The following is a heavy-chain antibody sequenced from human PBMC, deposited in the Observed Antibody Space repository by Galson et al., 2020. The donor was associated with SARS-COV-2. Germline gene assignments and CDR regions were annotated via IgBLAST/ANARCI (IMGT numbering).Heavy chain of an antibody. J-gene: IGHJ5*02. V-gene: IGHV4-31*01. Sequence: TSETLSLTCTVSVGSTSSGVYYRTWIRQHPGKGLECLWYIYYSGCTHYNPSLKSPATIPVDASTNQFSLKLSSVPAADTAVYYCARIISVGVFGVVNRFDPWGKGILVTVSS. CDR3: ARIISVGVFGVVNRFDP. D-gene: IGHD3-3*01. CDR1: VGSTSSGVYY. CDR2: IYYSGCT.